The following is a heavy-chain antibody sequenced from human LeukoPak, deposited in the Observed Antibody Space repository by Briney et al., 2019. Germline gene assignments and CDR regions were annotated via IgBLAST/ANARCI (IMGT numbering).Heavy chain of an antibody. Sequence: PGGSLRLSCAASGFTFSSYGMHWVRQTPGKGLEWVAFIRYDGSNKYYADSVKGRFTISRDNPKNTLYLQMNSLRAEDTAVYYCAKLVLRYFDWLTDYWGQGTLVTVSS. CDR1: GFTFSSYG. V-gene: IGHV3-30*02. CDR3: AKLVLRYFDWLTDY. J-gene: IGHJ4*02. D-gene: IGHD3-9*01. CDR2: IRYDGSNK.